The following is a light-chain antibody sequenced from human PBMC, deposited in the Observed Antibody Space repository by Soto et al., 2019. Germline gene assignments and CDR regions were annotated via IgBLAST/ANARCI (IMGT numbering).Light chain of an antibody. CDR1: SSNIGSNY. CDR3: AAWDDSLSGRV. CDR2: RSN. Sequence: QSVLTQPPSASGTPGQRVTISCSGSSSNIGSNYLYWYQQLPGTAPKLLIYRSNQRPSGVPDRFSGSKSGTSASLAISGLRSEDDADYYCAAWDDSLSGRVFGGGTKLTVL. J-gene: IGLJ2*01. V-gene: IGLV1-47*01.